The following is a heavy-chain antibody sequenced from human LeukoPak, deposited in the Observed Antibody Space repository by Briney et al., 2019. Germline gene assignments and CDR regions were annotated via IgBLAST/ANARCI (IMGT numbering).Heavy chain of an antibody. CDR1: GFTFSSYA. D-gene: IGHD2-2*01. CDR2: ISGSGGST. CDR3: AKDKEVCSSTSCYVPSDY. V-gene: IGHV3-23*01. Sequence: PGGSLRLSCAASGFTFSSYAMSWVRQAPGKGLEWVSAISGSGGSTYYADSVKGRFTISRDNSKNTLYLQMNSLRAEDTAVYYCAKDKEVCSSTSCYVPSDYWGQGTLVTVSS. J-gene: IGHJ4*02.